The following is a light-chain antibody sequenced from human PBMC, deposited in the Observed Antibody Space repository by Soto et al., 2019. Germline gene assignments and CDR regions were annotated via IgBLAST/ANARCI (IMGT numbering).Light chain of an antibody. CDR1: QSVSSY. Sequence: IVLTKYTATLSLSPGERATLSCRASQSVSSYLAWYQQKPGQAPRLLIYDASNRATGIPARFSGSGSGTDFTLTISSLEPEDFAVYYCQQRSNWPAITFGQGTRLEIK. V-gene: IGKV3-11*01. CDR3: QQRSNWPAIT. CDR2: DAS. J-gene: IGKJ5*01.